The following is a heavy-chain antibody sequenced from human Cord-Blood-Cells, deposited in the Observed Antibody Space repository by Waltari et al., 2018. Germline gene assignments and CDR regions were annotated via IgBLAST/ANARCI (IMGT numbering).Heavy chain of an antibody. V-gene: IGHV1-8*01. Sequence: QVQLVQSGAEVKKPGASVKVSCKASGYTFTSYELNWLRRGTGQGLEWMGWMNPNSGNTGYAQKFQGRVTMTRNTSISTAYMELSSLRSEDTAVYYCASNYYGSGSYYDYWGQGTLVTVSS. D-gene: IGHD3-10*01. CDR3: ASNYYGSGSYYDY. CDR2: MNPNSGNT. CDR1: GYTFTSYE. J-gene: IGHJ4*02.